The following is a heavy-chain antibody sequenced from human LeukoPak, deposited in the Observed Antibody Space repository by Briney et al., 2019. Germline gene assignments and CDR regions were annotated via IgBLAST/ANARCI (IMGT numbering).Heavy chain of an antibody. J-gene: IGHJ4*02. CDR1: GFTFSTYA. D-gene: IGHD6-13*01. V-gene: IGHV3-30*18. CDR3: AKAVGSISWSFDY. Sequence: GGSLRLSCEASGFTFSTYAMHWVRQAPGKGLEWVAPISHDGSDKNYADSVKGRFTISRDNSNSTLYLQMDSLRGDDAAVYYCAKAVGSISWSFDYWGQGTLVTVSS. CDR2: ISHDGSDK.